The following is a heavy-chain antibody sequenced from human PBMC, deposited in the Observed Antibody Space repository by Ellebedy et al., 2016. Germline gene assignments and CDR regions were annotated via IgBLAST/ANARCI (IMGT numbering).Heavy chain of an antibody. D-gene: IGHD1-1*01. V-gene: IGHV4-59*02. Sequence: SETLSLTCNVSGGSVSSDYWNWIRRPPGKGLEWIGYVFHTGITSYNPSLKSRVTMSLDTSKSQFSLRLTSVTAADTAVYYCAKWNGDWNAYDVWGQGTMVTVSS. CDR1: GGSVSSDY. CDR2: VFHTGIT. J-gene: IGHJ3*01. CDR3: AKWNGDWNAYDV.